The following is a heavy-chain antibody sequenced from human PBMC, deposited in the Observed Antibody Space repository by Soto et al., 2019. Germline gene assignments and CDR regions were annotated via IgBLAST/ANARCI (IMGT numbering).Heavy chain of an antibody. CDR2: IIPIFGTA. V-gene: IGHV1-69*13. D-gene: IGHD3-9*01. CDR1: GGTFSSYA. CDR3: ARDVILTGYFDY. Sequence: ASVKVSCKASGGTFSSYAISWVRQAPGQGLEWMGGIIPIFGTANYAQKFQGRVTITADESTSTAYMELSSLRSEDTAVYYCARDVILTGYFDYWGQGTLVTVSS. J-gene: IGHJ4*02.